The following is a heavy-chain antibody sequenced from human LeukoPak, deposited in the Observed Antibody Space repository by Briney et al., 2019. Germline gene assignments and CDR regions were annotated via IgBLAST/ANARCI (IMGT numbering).Heavy chain of an antibody. J-gene: IGHJ6*02. Sequence: SETLSLTCAVSGASISHYYWSWIRQPPGKGLEWVGHIFYSGSTNYNPSLKSRVTISIDTSKNHVSLTLNTVTPADTATYYCARGGMDVWGQGTTVTVSS. CDR3: ARGGMDV. V-gene: IGHV4-59*01. CDR1: GASISHYY. CDR2: IFYSGST.